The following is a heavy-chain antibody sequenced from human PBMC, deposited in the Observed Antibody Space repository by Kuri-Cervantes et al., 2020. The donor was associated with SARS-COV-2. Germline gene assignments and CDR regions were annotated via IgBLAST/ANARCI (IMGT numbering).Heavy chain of an antibody. Sequence: ASVTVSCQSSGYTFTGYYMHWVRQAPGQGLEWMGWINPNSGGTNYAQKFQGRVTMTSDTSISTAYMEMSRLRSDDPAVYYCARALYSGSYYPFDYWGQGTLVTVSS. J-gene: IGHJ4*02. V-gene: IGHV1-2*02. D-gene: IGHD1-26*01. CDR3: ARALYSGSYYPFDY. CDR1: GYTFTGYY. CDR2: INPNSGGT.